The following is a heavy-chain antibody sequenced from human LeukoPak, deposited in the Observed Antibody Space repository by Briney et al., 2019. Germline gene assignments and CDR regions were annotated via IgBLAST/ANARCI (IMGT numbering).Heavy chain of an antibody. CDR3: TRAYTQLGFDP. CDR1: GFTFGDYA. Sequence: GGSLRLSCTASGFTFGDYAMSGFRQAPGKGLEWVGFIRSKAYGGRTEYAASVKGRFTISRDDSKSIAYLQMNSLKTEDIAVYYCTRAYTQLGFDPWGQGTLVTVSS. J-gene: IGHJ5*02. V-gene: IGHV3-49*03. D-gene: IGHD2-2*01. CDR2: IRSKAYGGRT.